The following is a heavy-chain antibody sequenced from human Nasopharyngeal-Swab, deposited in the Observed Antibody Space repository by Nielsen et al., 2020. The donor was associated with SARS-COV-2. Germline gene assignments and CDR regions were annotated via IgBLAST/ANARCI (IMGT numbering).Heavy chain of an antibody. Sequence: VRQMPGKGLEWVAVISYDGSNKYYADSVKGRFTISRDNSKNTLYLQMNSLRAEDTAVYYCAREFSVGSGWYIDIWGQGTTVTVSS. CDR2: ISYDGSNK. J-gene: IGHJ3*02. CDR3: AREFSVGSGWYIDI. V-gene: IGHV3-30*03. D-gene: IGHD6-19*01.